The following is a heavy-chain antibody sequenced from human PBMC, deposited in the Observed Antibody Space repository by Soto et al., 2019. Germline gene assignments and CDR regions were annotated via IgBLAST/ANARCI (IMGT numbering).Heavy chain of an antibody. D-gene: IGHD2-2*01. Sequence: QVQLQESGPGLVKPSGTLSLTCAVSGGSISSSNWWSWVRQPPGKGLEWIGEIYRSGSTNYNPSPKSRVTISVDKSKNQFSLKLSSVTAADTAVYYCARIQPVKGGGYFDLWGRGTLVTVSS. J-gene: IGHJ2*01. CDR1: GGSISSSNW. V-gene: IGHV4-4*02. CDR3: ARIQPVKGGGYFDL. CDR2: IYRSGST.